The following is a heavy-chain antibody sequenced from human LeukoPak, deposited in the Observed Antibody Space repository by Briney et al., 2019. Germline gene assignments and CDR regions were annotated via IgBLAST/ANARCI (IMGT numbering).Heavy chain of an antibody. D-gene: IGHD3-3*01. CDR2: IRYDGSNK. V-gene: IGHV3-30*02. CDR3: AKGQALTIFGVVLS. J-gene: IGHJ5*02. CDR1: GFTFSSYG. Sequence: HPGGSLRLSCAASGFTFSSYGMHWVRQAPGKGLEWVAFIRYDGSNKYYADSVKGRFTISRDNSKNTLYLQMNSLRAEDTAVYYCAKGQALTIFGVVLSWGQGTLVTVSS.